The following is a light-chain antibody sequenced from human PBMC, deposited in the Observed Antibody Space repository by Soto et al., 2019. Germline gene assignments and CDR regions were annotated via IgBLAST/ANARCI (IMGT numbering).Light chain of an antibody. V-gene: IGKV3-11*01. J-gene: IGKJ5*01. Sequence: EIVMTQSPATLSVSPGERATLSCRASQSVSNYLAWYQQKPGQAPRLLIYDASNRATGIPARFSGSGSGTDFTLTISSLEPEDFAVYFCQQRSHWPPITFGQGTRLENK. CDR3: QQRSHWPPIT. CDR1: QSVSNY. CDR2: DAS.